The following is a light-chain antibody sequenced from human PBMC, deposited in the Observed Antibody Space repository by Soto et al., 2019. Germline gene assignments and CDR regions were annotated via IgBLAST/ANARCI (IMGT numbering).Light chain of an antibody. J-gene: IGKJ4*01. Sequence: EIVLTQSPDTLSLSPGERATLSCRASQSVDSNYLAWYQQKPGQAPRVLIYDASIRATGIPDRFSGSGSGTDFTLTISRLEPEDSEVYYCQKYDSSPLTFDGGTKV. CDR3: QKYDSSPLT. V-gene: IGKV3-20*01. CDR2: DAS. CDR1: QSVDSNY.